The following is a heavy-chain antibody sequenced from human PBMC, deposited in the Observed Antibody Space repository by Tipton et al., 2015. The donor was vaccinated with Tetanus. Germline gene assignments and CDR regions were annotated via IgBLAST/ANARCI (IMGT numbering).Heavy chain of an antibody. CDR2: ISHRGST. CDR1: GGSLSFSY. V-gene: IGHV4-34*01. D-gene: IGHD3-16*01. Sequence: LRLSCAFYGGSLSFSYWDWPPPPPGEGVGWIGEISHRGSTNYNPSLKRRVTISIDTSNNQFSLRLHSVTAADTAVYYCARAGETPLWGAFNSWGQGALVTVSS. J-gene: IGHJ4*02. CDR3: ARAGETPLWGAFNS.